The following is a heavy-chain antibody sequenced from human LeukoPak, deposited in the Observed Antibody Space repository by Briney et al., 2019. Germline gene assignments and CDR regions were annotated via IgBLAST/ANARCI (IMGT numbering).Heavy chain of an antibody. CDR2: ISGSGGST. CDR3: AKAGKRSMFTLWFDP. CDR1: GFTFSSYA. D-gene: IGHD3-10*01. J-gene: IGHJ5*02. V-gene: IGHV3-23*01. Sequence: GGSLRLSCAASGFTFSSYAMSWVRQAPGKGLEWVSAISGSGGSTYYADSVKGRFTISRDNSKNTLYLQMNSLRAEDTAVYYCAKAGKRSMFTLWFDPWGQGTLVTVSS.